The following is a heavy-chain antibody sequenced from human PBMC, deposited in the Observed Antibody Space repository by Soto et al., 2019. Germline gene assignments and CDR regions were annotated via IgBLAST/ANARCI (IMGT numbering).Heavy chain of an antibody. V-gene: IGHV3-21*06. CDR1: GFTFTRYS. CDR3: ARESEDLTSNFDY. J-gene: IGHJ4*02. Sequence: PGGSLRLSCAASGFTFTRYSMNWVRQAPGKGLEWVPSISSTTNYIHYGDSMKGRFTISRDNAKNSLYLEMNSLRAEDTAVYYCARESEDLTSNFDYWGQGTLVTVSS. CDR2: ISSTTNYI.